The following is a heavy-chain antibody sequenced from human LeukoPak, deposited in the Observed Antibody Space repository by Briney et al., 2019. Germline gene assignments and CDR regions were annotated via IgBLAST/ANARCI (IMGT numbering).Heavy chain of an antibody. V-gene: IGHV1-69*01. Sequence: ASVKVSCKASGGTFSSYAISWVRQAPGQGLEWMGGIIPIFGTANYAQKFQGRVTITADESTSTAYMELSSLRSEDTAVYYCARAPYDYVWGSIDGYYYYYMDVWGKGTTVTISS. J-gene: IGHJ6*03. CDR3: ARAPYDYVWGSIDGYYYYYMDV. CDR1: GGTFSSYA. D-gene: IGHD3-16*01. CDR2: IIPIFGTA.